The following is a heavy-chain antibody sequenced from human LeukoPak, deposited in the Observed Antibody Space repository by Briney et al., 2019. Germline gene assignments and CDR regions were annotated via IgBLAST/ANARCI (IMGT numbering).Heavy chain of an antibody. D-gene: IGHD6-13*01. V-gene: IGHV4-39*07. CDR2: ISYSGST. Sequence: SETLSLTCTVCGGSINNNNYYWGWIRQPPGKGLEWIGSISYSGSTSYNPSLKSRVTISVDTSKKYFSLRLSSVTAADTAVYYRARSTKFSSSWYDYFDYWPQGTLVTVSS. CDR1: GGSINNNNYY. CDR3: ARSTKFSSSWYDYFDY. J-gene: IGHJ4*02.